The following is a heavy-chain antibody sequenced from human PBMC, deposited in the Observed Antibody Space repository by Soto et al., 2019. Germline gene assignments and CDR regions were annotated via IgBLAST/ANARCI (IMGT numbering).Heavy chain of an antibody. CDR1: GGSISSSNW. CDR3: DRWSIVGASPFDY. D-gene: IGHD1-26*01. V-gene: IGHV4-4*02. CDR2: TYHSGST. J-gene: IGHJ4*02. Sequence: QVQLQESGPGLVKPSGTLSLTCAVSGGSISSSNWWSWVRQLPGNGMEWIEETYHSGSTNYNPTLKSRVTISVNKSKNQFSLKLSSVSAADTAVDYCDRWSIVGASPFDYWGQGTMVTVSS.